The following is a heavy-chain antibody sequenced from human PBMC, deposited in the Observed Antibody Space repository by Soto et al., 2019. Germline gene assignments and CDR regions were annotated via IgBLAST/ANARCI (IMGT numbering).Heavy chain of an antibody. CDR1: GLTFSEAW. V-gene: IGHV3-15*07. CDR3: TTFRLF. J-gene: IGHJ4*02. CDR2: IKSKTDGETT. Sequence: DAQLVESGGGLVRPGGSLRLSCVDSGLTFSEAWMNWVRQAPGKGLEWVGRIKSKTDGETTDYAAHVKGRFTISRDDSNNTLYLQMNSLKTEDAAVYYCTTFRLFWGQGTLVTVSS. D-gene: IGHD6-19*01.